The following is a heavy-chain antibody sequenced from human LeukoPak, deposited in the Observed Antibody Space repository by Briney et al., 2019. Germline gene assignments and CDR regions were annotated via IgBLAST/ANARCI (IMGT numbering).Heavy chain of an antibody. V-gene: IGHV3-74*01. CDR3: SRDFVGADDY. CDR2: INPDGSRI. D-gene: IGHD1-26*01. Sequence: PGGSLRLSCAASGFTLSNYWMHWVRQAPGKGPVWVSRINPDGSRIDYADSVRGRFTISSDSAKHTLYLQMTSPRAEDTAVYCCSRDFVGADDYWGQGTLVTVSS. J-gene: IGHJ4*02. CDR1: GFTLSNYW.